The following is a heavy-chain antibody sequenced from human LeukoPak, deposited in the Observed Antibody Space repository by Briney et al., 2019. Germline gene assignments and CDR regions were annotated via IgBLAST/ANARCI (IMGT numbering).Heavy chain of an antibody. CDR2: VNPYSGDR. D-gene: IGHD4-17*01. CDR1: GYTFTTYH. V-gene: IGHV1-8*03. J-gene: IGHJ4*02. CDR3: ARTTSLTASGYDY. Sequence: GASVKVSCKTSGYTFTTYHISWVRQATGQGLEWLGWVNPYSGDRGYAQKFQGRLSITSDTSISTAYMELGSLRSDDTAVYFCARTTSLTASGYDYWGQGTLVTVSS.